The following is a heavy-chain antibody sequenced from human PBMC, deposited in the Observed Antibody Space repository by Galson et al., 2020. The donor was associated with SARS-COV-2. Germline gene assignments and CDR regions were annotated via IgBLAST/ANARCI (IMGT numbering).Heavy chain of an antibody. J-gene: IGHJ5*02. D-gene: IGHD6-19*01. CDR3: ARVHSSGWYVRWFDP. CDR2: IYTSGST. Sequence: SETLSLTCTVSGGSISSYYWSWIRQPAGKRLEWIGRIYTSGSTNYNPSLKSRVTMSVDTSKNQFSLKLSSVTAADTAVYYCARVHSSGWYVRWFDPWGQGTLVTVSS. CDR1: GGSISSYY. V-gene: IGHV4-4*07.